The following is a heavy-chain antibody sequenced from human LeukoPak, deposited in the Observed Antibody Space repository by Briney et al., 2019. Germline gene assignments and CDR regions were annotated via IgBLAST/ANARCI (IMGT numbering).Heavy chain of an antibody. D-gene: IGHD2-15*01. J-gene: IGHJ6*03. Sequence: SETLSLTCNVSGGSIGSGSYYWSWIRQPAGKGLECIGYIYYSDSTNHNPSLKSRVTVSVDTSKNQFSLKLSSVTAADTAVYYCARFPGSAEYRHYYYMDVWGKGTTVTVSS. CDR3: ARFPGSAEYRHYYYMDV. CDR1: GGSIGSGSYY. CDR2: IYYSDST. V-gene: IGHV4-61*10.